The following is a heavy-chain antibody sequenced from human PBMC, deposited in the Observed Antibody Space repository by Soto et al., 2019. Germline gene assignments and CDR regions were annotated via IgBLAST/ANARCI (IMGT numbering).Heavy chain of an antibody. Sequence: AGGSLRLSCAASGFTFSSYGMHWVRQAPGKGLEWVAVIWYDGSNKYYADSVKGRSTISRDNSKNTLYLQMNSLRAEDTAVYYCARDPTSYDFWSGYRPTYYYYMDVWGKGTTVTVSS. J-gene: IGHJ6*03. V-gene: IGHV3-33*01. CDR3: ARDPTSYDFWSGYRPTYYYYMDV. CDR2: IWYDGSNK. CDR1: GFTFSSYG. D-gene: IGHD3-3*01.